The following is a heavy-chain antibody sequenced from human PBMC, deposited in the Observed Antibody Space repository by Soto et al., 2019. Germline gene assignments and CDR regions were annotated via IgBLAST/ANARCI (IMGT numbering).Heavy chain of an antibody. J-gene: IGHJ4*02. CDR1: GFTFSSYG. CDR3: AKSRLRREYIHGFGDY. Sequence: QVQLVESGGGVVQPGRSLRLSCAASGFTFSSYGIHWVRQAPGKGLEWVAVISYDGSDRSYADSVKGRFTISRDNSKNTLYLQMNSLRVEDTAVYYCAKSRLRREYIHGFGDYWGQGTLVTVSS. CDR2: ISYDGSDR. V-gene: IGHV3-30*18. D-gene: IGHD5-18*01.